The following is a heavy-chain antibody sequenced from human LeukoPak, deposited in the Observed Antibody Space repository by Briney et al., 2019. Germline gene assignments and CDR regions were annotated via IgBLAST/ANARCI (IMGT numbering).Heavy chain of an antibody. V-gene: IGHV3-11*04. D-gene: IGHD2-15*01. CDR3: ASPSEWWVTIGGFDY. J-gene: IGHJ4*02. Sequence: GGSLRLSCAASGFTFSDYYMSWIRQAPGKGLEWISYISNSGSTIYYADSVKGRFTISRDNAKNSLYLQMNSLRAEDTAVYYCASPSEWWVTIGGFDYWGQGTLVTVSS. CDR1: GFTFSDYY. CDR2: ISNSGSTI.